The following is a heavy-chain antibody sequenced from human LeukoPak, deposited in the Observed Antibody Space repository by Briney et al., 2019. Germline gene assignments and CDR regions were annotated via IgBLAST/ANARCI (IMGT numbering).Heavy chain of an antibody. V-gene: IGHV4-4*07. CDR1: SGSISSYY. D-gene: IGHD6-13*01. Sequence: PSETLSPTCTVSSGSISSYYWSWIRQPAGKGLEWIGRIYTTGSTNYNPSLKSRVTMSVDTSKNQFSLKLSSVTAADTAVYYCARAGYSSTGGEWFDPWGQGTLVTVSS. CDR2: IYTTGST. CDR3: ARAGYSSTGGEWFDP. J-gene: IGHJ5*02.